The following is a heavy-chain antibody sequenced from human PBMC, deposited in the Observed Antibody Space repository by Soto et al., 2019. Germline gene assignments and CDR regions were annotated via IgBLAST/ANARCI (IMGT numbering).Heavy chain of an antibody. Sequence: EVQVLESGGDLVQPGGSLRLSCAASGFTFSDYAMTWVRQAPGKGLDWVSSVSANGDITYYADSVKGRFTISRDNSNNPLSLQMNSLRAEDTALFYCARGDRGGSGSPASYYFSGLDVWGQGTTVTVSS. CDR3: ARGDRGGSGSPASYYFSGLDV. CDR1: GFTFSDYA. V-gene: IGHV3-23*01. J-gene: IGHJ6*02. D-gene: IGHD3-10*01. CDR2: VSANGDIT.